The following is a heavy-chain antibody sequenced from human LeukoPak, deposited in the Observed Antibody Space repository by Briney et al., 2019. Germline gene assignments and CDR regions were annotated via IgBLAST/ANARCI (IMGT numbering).Heavy chain of an antibody. CDR2: INPNSGGT. D-gene: IGHD5-24*01. Sequence: GASVKVSCKASGYTFTGYYMHWVRQAPGQGLEWMGWINPNSGGTNYAQKFRGRVTMTRDTSISTAYMELSSLRSEDTAVYYCAGRGDGYIDFDYWGQGTLVTVSS. J-gene: IGHJ4*02. CDR3: AGRGDGYIDFDY. V-gene: IGHV1-2*02. CDR1: GYTFTGYY.